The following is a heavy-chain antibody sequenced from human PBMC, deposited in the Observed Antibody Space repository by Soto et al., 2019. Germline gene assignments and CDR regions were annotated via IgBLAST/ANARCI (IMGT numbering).Heavy chain of an antibody. V-gene: IGHV1-18*01. CDR3: ARGRYGDY. Sequence: QVHLVQSGAEVKKPGASVKVSCKGSGYAFTTYGITWVRQAPGQGLEWMGWISAHNGNTNYAQKLQGRVTVTRDTSTSTAYMELTSLRAADTAAYYCARGRYGDYWGQGALVTVSS. CDR2: ISAHNGNT. D-gene: IGHD1-1*01. CDR1: GYAFTTYG. J-gene: IGHJ4*02.